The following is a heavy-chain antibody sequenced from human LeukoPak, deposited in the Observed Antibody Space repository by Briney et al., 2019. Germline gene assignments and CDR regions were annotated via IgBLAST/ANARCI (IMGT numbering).Heavy chain of an antibody. CDR1: GFTFSSYW. Sequence: GGSLRLSCAASGFTFSSYWMSWVRQAPGKGLEWVANIKEDGSEKHYVDSVKGRFTISRDNSKNTLYLQMNSLRAEDTAVYYCAKVPHWSSNDAFDIWGQGTMVTVSS. J-gene: IGHJ3*02. D-gene: IGHD6-13*01. V-gene: IGHV3-7*01. CDR3: AKVPHWSSNDAFDI. CDR2: IKEDGSEK.